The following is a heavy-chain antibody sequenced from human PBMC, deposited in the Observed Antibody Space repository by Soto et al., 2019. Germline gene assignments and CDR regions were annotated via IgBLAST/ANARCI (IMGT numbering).Heavy chain of an antibody. CDR3: ARQRGGYYDSSGYYYPLVYGMDV. D-gene: IGHD3-22*01. V-gene: IGHV4-39*01. J-gene: IGHJ6*02. CDR1: GGSISSNSYY. Sequence: SETLSLTCTVSGGSISSNSYYWGWIRQPPGKGLEWIGSIYYSGNTYYNPSLKSRVTISVDTSKNQFSVNLSSVTAADTAVYYCARQRGGYYDSSGYYYPLVYGMDVWGQGTTVTVSS. CDR2: IYYSGNT.